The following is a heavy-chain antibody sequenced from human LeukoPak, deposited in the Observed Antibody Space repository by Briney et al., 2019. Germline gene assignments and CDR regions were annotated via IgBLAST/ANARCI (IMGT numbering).Heavy chain of an antibody. J-gene: IGHJ4*02. CDR1: GYTFTSYG. Sequence: ASVRVSCKASGYTFTSYGISWVRQAPGQGLEWMGIINPSGGSTSYAQKFQGRVTMTRDTSTSTVYMELSSLRSEDTAVYYCARGYSQDYYDSSGYQNWGQGTLVTVPS. CDR3: ARGYSQDYYDSSGYQN. CDR2: INPSGGST. V-gene: IGHV1-46*01. D-gene: IGHD3-22*01.